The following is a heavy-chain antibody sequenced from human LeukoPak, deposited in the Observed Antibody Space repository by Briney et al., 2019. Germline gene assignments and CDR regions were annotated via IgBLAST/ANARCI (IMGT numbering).Heavy chain of an antibody. J-gene: IGHJ4*02. CDR1: GGSISSSSYY. CDR2: IYYSGST. CDR3: ARRHRFRDLGSFDY. V-gene: IGHV4-39*01. D-gene: IGHD3-10*01. Sequence: TSETLSLTCTVSGGSISSSSYYWGWIRQPPGKGLEWIGSIYYSGSTYYNPSLKSRVTISVDTSKNQFSLKLSSVTAADTAVYYCARRHRFRDLGSFDYWGQGTLVTVSS.